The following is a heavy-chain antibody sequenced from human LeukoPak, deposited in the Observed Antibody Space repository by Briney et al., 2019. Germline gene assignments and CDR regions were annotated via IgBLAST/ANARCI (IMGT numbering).Heavy chain of an antibody. CDR1: GFTFGDYV. J-gene: IGHJ4*02. V-gene: IGHV3-49*04. CDR3: TSCSSISCYTFDFDY. CDR2: IRSKAYGGTT. Sequence: GRSLRLSCTASGFTFGDYVMSWVRQAPGKGLEWVGFIRSKAYGGTTEYAASVKGRFTISRDDSKSIAYLQMNSLKTEDTAVYYCTSCSSISCYTFDFDYWGQGTLVTVSS. D-gene: IGHD2-2*02.